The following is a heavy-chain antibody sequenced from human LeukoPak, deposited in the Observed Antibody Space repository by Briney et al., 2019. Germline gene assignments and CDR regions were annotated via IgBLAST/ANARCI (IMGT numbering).Heavy chain of an antibody. V-gene: IGHV4-34*01. Sequence: SETLSLTCTVSGGSISSYYWSWIRQPPGKGLEWIGEINHSGSTNYNPSLKSRVTISVDTSKNQFSLKLSSVTAAGTAVYYCARIGLIAVAGNSDYWGQGTLVTVSS. J-gene: IGHJ4*02. CDR1: GGSISSYY. D-gene: IGHD6-19*01. CDR2: INHSGST. CDR3: ARIGLIAVAGNSDY.